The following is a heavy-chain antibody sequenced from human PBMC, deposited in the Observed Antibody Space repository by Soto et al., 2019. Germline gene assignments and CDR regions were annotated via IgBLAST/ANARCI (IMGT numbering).Heavy chain of an antibody. Sequence: SSETLSLTCAVYGGSFSGYYWSWIRQPPGKGLEWIGEINHSGSTNYNPSLKSRVTISVDTSKNQFSLKLSSVTAADTAVYYCASSVGGLGNGWFDPWGQGTLVTVSS. CDR2: INHSGST. CDR3: ASSVGGLGNGWFDP. V-gene: IGHV4-34*01. CDR1: GGSFSGYY. J-gene: IGHJ5*02.